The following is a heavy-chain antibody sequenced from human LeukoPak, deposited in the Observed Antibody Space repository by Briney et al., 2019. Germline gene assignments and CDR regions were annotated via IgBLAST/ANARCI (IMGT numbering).Heavy chain of an antibody. J-gene: IGHJ5*02. D-gene: IGHD2-15*01. CDR3: AKATLNCSGGSCYSGFDP. CDR1: GFTVTSHV. CDR2: IVGNTAGTT. Sequence: GGSLRLSCAASGFTVTSHVMTWVRQARRKGPEWVSVIVGNTAGTTYYADSVEGRFTISRDNSKNTLDLQMSSLRADDTAVYYCAKATLNCSGGSCYSGFDPWGQGTLVTVSS. V-gene: IGHV3-23*01.